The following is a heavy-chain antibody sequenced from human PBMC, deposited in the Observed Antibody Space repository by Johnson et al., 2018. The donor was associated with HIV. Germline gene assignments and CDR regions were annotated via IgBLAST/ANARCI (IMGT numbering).Heavy chain of an antibody. Sequence: VQLLESGGGLVQPGGSLRLSCAASGFTFSNYWMSWVRQAPGKGLEWVANIKEDANEEYYVDSVKDRFTISRDNAKNSLYLQMNSLRAEDTAVYYCARGSEWELLPNDAFDIWGQGTMVTVSS. CDR1: GFTFSNYW. CDR3: ARGSEWELLPNDAFDI. D-gene: IGHD1-26*01. CDR2: IKEDANEE. J-gene: IGHJ3*02. V-gene: IGHV3-7*02.